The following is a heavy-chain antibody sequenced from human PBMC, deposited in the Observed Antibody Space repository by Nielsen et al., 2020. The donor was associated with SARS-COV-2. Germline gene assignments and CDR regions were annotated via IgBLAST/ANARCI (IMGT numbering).Heavy chain of an antibody. J-gene: IGHJ4*02. Sequence: SQTLSLTCAVYGGSFSGYYWSWIRQPPGKGLEWIGEINHSGSTNYNPSLKSRVTISVDTSKNQFSLKLSSVTAADTAVYYCARGRWLAYWGQGTLVTVSS. CDR3: ARGRWLAY. CDR1: GGSFSGYY. D-gene: IGHD6-19*01. V-gene: IGHV4-34*01. CDR2: INHSGST.